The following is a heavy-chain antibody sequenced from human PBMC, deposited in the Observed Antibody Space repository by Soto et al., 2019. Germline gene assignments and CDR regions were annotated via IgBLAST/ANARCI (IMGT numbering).Heavy chain of an antibody. V-gene: IGHV4-59*08. Sequence: PSETLSLTCTVSGGSISSYYWSWIRQPPGKGLEWIGYIYYSGSTNYNPSLKSRVTISVDTSKNQFSLKLSSVTAADTAVYYCARHINWGSATYFDYWGQGTLVTVS. D-gene: IGHD7-27*01. CDR3: ARHINWGSATYFDY. J-gene: IGHJ4*02. CDR2: IYYSGST. CDR1: GGSISSYY.